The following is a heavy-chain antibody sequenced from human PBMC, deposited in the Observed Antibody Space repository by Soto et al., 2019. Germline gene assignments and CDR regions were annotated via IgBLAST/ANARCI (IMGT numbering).Heavy chain of an antibody. V-gene: IGHV4-31*03. CDR3: ARNYGSGSLVFDY. CDR1: GGSISSGGYY. J-gene: IGHJ4*02. D-gene: IGHD3-10*01. CDR2: IYYSGNT. Sequence: QVQLQESGPGLVKPSQTLSLTCTVSGGSISSGGYYWSWIRQHPVKGLEWIGYIYYSGNTYYNPSLKSRVTISVDTSKNQCSLKLSSVTAADTAVYYCARNYGSGSLVFDYWGQGTLVTVSS.